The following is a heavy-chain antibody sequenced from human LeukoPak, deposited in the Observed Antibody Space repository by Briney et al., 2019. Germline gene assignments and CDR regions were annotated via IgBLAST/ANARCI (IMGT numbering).Heavy chain of an antibody. CDR3: AREAYDSGSFRTDYYYMDV. J-gene: IGHJ6*03. D-gene: IGHD3-10*01. CDR1: GYTFTNYG. V-gene: IGHV1-2*02. Sequence: VASVKVSCKASGYTFTNYGISWVRQAPGQGLEWMGWISPNSGGTNYAQKFQGRVTMTRDTSISTAYMELSRLRSDDTAVYYCAREAYDSGSFRTDYYYMDVWGKGTTVTISS. CDR2: ISPNSGGT.